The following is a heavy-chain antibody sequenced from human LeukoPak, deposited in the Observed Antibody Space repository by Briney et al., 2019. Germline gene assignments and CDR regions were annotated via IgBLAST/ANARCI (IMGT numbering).Heavy chain of an antibody. Sequence: PGGSLRLSCAASGFTFSSHAMSWVRQAPGKGLEWVSAISGSGGSTYYADSVKGRFTISRDNSKNTLYVQMNSLRAEDTATYYCAKGTTYYDILTGYGYPYYFDYWGQGTLVTVSS. J-gene: IGHJ4*02. CDR1: GFTFSSHA. CDR3: AKGTTYYDILTGYGYPYYFDY. D-gene: IGHD3-9*01. CDR2: ISGSGGST. V-gene: IGHV3-23*01.